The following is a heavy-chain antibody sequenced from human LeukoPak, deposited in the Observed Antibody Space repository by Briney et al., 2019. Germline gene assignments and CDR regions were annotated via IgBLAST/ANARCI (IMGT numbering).Heavy chain of an antibody. J-gene: IGHJ4*02. D-gene: IGHD3-22*01. V-gene: IGHV3-64D*06. Sequence: GGSLRLSCSASGFTFSSYAMHWVRQAPGKGLEYVSAISGNGGSTYYADSVKGRFTISRDNSKNTLYLQMSSLRAEDTAVYCCVNYYDSSGYSFWYWGQGTLVTVSS. CDR1: GFTFSSYA. CDR2: ISGNGGST. CDR3: VNYYDSSGYSFWY.